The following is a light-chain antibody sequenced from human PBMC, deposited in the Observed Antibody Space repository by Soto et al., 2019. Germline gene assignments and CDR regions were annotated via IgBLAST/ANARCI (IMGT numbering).Light chain of an antibody. V-gene: IGKV1-5*01. CDR3: QQYNIYPWT. J-gene: IGKJ1*01. CDR2: DAS. Sequence: DIQMTQSPSTLSASVGDRVTITCRASQRISTWLAWYQQKPGKAPKLLIYDASNLESGVTSRFSGSASGTEFTLTISSLQPDDIATYYCQQYNIYPWTFGQGTKVEIK. CDR1: QRISTW.